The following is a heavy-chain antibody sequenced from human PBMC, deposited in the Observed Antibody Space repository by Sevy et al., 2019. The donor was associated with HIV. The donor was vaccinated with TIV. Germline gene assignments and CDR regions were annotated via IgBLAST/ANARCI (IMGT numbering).Heavy chain of an antibody. V-gene: IGHV3-30*02. CDR3: AREDIRVAGIGYYFHS. Sequence: GGSLRLSCAASGFTFSSYGMHWVRQAPGKGLEWVAFIRYDESNKYYADSVKGRFTISRDNSKNTLYLQMNSLRVEDTAVYYCAREDIRVAGIGYYFHSWGQGTLVTVSS. CDR1: GFTFSSYG. CDR2: IRYDESNK. J-gene: IGHJ4*02. D-gene: IGHD6-19*01.